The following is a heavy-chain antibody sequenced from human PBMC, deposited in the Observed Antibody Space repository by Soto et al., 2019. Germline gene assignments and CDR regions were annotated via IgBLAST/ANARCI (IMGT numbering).Heavy chain of an antibody. D-gene: IGHD2-8*01. CDR3: ARQYCTNGVCYTPPDY. J-gene: IGHJ4*02. CDR2: ISSSGSSI. CDR1: GFTFSDYY. Sequence: PGGSLRLSCAASGFTFSDYYMSWIRQAPGKGLEWISSISSSGSSIYYTDSVKGRFTISRDNAKNTLYLQMNSLRADDTAVYYCARQYCTNGVCYTPPDYWGQGTLVTVSS. V-gene: IGHV3-11*01.